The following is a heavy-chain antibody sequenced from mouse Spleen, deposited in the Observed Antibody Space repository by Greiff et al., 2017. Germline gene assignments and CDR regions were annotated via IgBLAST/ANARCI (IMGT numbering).Heavy chain of an antibody. V-gene: IGHV5-6*01. CDR3: ARDSYYYAMDY. CDR1: GFTFSSYG. J-gene: IGHJ4*01. Sequence: EVQVVESGGDLVKPGGSLKLSCAASGFTFSSYGLSWVRQTPDKRLEWVATISSGGSYTYYPDSVKGRFTISRDNAKNTLYLQMSSLKSEDTAMYYCARDSYYYAMDYWGQGTSVTVSS. CDR2: ISSGGSYT.